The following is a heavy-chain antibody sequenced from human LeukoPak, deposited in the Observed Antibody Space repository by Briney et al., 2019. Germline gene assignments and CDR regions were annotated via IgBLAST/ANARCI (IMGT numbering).Heavy chain of an antibody. Sequence: ASVKVSCKASGYMCTGNYMHWVRQAPGQGLEWMGWINPNIGGTNYAQKFQGRVTMTRDTSSNSAYMDLTRLKSDDTAVYYCARARVPIAVAGLYYFDYWGQGALVTVSS. CDR1: GYMCTGNY. V-gene: IGHV1-2*02. CDR2: INPNIGGT. CDR3: ARARVPIAVAGLYYFDY. J-gene: IGHJ4*02. D-gene: IGHD6-19*01.